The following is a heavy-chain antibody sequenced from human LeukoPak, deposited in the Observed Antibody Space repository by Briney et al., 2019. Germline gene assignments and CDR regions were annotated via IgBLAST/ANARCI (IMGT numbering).Heavy chain of an antibody. CDR1: GDSISSYY. Sequence: SETLSLTCSVSGDSISSYYWSWIRQPAGKGLEWIGRFSTSGSTNYNPSLKSRLTMSVDTSKKQFSLSLSSVTAADTAVYYCARDSTVRSWYFDLWGRGTLVTVSS. CDR3: ARDSTVRSWYFDL. J-gene: IGHJ2*01. V-gene: IGHV4-4*07. D-gene: IGHD4-11*01. CDR2: FSTSGST.